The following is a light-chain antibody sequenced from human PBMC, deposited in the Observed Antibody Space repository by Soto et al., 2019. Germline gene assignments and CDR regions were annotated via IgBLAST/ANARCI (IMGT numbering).Light chain of an antibody. CDR2: GAS. CDR3: QQDSRTFWT. Sequence: EIVLTQSPGTLSLSPGERTTLSCRASQSISSSYLAWYQQKPGQAPRLLVYGASSRATGIPDRFSGSGSGTDFTLTISRLEPEDFALYYCQQDSRTFWTLGQGTKVEIK. J-gene: IGKJ1*01. CDR1: QSISSSY. V-gene: IGKV3-20*01.